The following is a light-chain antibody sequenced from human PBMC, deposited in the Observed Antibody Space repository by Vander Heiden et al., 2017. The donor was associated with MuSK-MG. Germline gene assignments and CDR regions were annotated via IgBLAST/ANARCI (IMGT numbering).Light chain of an antibody. V-gene: IGLV1-44*01. CDR2: SNN. J-gene: IGLJ1*01. CDR3: AAWDDSLNGV. Sequence: QSVLTQPPSASGTPGQRVTISCSGSSSNIGSNTVNWYQQLPGTAPNLLIYSNNQRPSGVPDRFSGSKSGTSASLAISGLQSEDEGDYYCAAWDDSLNGVFGTGTKVTVL. CDR1: SSNIGSNT.